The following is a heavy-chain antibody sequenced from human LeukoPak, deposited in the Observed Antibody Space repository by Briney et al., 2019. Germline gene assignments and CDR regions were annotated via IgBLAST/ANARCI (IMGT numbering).Heavy chain of an antibody. D-gene: IGHD3-10*01. V-gene: IGHV3-23*01. CDR3: AKGYYGSGSYPTLDS. J-gene: IGHJ4*02. CDR2: MSGSDGRT. CDR1: GFTFSSFA. Sequence: PGGSLRLSCAASGFTFSSFAMSWVRQAPGKRLEWVAAMSGSDGRTYYADSVKGRFTISRDNSKNTLYLQMNSLRAEDTAVYYCAKGYYGSGSYPTLDSWGQGTLVTVSS.